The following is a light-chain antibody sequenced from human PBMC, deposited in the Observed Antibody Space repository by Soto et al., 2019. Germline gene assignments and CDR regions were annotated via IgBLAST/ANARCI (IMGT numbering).Light chain of an antibody. CDR2: GAS. V-gene: IGKV3-15*01. CDR3: QQYGSSGT. Sequence: EIVMTPSPATLSVSPGERATLSGRASQSVSSNLAWYQQKPGQAPRLLIYGASTRATGIPARFSGSGSGTEFTLTISRLEPEDFVVYYCQQYGSSGTFGQGTKVDIK. J-gene: IGKJ1*01. CDR1: QSVSSN.